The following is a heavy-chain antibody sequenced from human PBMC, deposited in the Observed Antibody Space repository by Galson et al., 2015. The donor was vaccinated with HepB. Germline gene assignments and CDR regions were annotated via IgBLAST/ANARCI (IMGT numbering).Heavy chain of an antibody. CDR1: GYDFTTYW. Sequence: QSGAEVKKPGESLRISCKASGYDFTTYWISWVRQMPGKGLEWMGRLDPRDSYTNYSPSIQGHVTIAVDKSLSTAYLQWSSLKASDTAMYFCAKHVLPYTSGWYGYFGYWGQGTLVTVSS. D-gene: IGHD6-19*01. CDR3: AKHVLPYTSGWYGYFGY. J-gene: IGHJ4*02. V-gene: IGHV5-10-1*01. CDR2: LDPRDSYT.